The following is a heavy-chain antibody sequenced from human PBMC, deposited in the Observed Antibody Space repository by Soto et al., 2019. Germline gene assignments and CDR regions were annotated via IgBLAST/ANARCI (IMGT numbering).Heavy chain of an antibody. CDR3: VRSFTGNYAFYYYYMDI. J-gene: IGHJ6*03. CDR1: GFTFSSYW. CDR2: INSDGSST. Sequence: GGSLRLSCAASGFTFSSYWMHWVRQAPGKGLVWVSRINSDGSSTSYADSVKGRFTISRDNAKNTLFLQMNSLRAEDTAVYYCVRSFTGNYAFYYYYMDIWGKGTTVTVSS. V-gene: IGHV3-74*01. D-gene: IGHD1-7*01.